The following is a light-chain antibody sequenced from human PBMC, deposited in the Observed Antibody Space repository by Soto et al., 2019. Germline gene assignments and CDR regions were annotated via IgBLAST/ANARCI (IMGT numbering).Light chain of an antibody. Sequence: ALTQPASVSGSPGQSITISCTGTSRDIGNYNYVSWYQHHPGKAPKPMIYEVTSRPSGVSDRFSGSKSGMTASLPISGLQPEDEADYFCASYRSANTLVVFGTGTKVTVL. J-gene: IGLJ1*01. V-gene: IGLV2-14*01. CDR1: SRDIGNYNY. CDR2: EVT. CDR3: ASYRSANTLVV.